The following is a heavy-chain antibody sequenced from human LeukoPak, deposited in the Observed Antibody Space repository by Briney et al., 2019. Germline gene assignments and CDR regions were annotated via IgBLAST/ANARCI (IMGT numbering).Heavy chain of an antibody. V-gene: IGHV4-39*01. CDR2: IYHSGST. CDR3: ARQVVVACYGY. J-gene: IGHJ4*02. Sequence: PSETLSLTCTVSGGSISSGDYYWGWIRQPPGKGLEWIGSIYHSGSTYYNPSLKSRVTISVDTSKNQFSLKLSSVTAADTAVYYCARQVVVACYGYWGQGTLVTVSS. D-gene: IGHD2-15*01. CDR1: GGSISSGDYY.